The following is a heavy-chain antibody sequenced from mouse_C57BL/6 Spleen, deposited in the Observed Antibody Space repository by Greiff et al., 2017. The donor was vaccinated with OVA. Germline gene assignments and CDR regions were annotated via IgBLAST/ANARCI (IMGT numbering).Heavy chain of an antibody. CDR1: GFTFTDYY. CDR3: ARWNAMDY. CDR2: IRNKANGYTT. J-gene: IGHJ4*01. Sequence: EVKLMESGGGLVRPGGSRGLSCAASGFTFTDYYMSWVRQPPGKALEWLGFIRNKANGYTTEYSASVKGRFTISRDNSQSILYLQMNALRAEDSATYYCARWNAMDYWGQGTSVTVSS. V-gene: IGHV7-3*01.